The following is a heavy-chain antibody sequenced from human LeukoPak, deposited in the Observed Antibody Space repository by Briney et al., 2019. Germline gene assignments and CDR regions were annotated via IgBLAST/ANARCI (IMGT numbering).Heavy chain of an antibody. D-gene: IGHD3-16*01. CDR3: AVLGGNPPGIDY. CDR2: INHSGST. Sequence: SETLSLTCAVYGGSFSGYYWSWIRQPPGKGLEWIGEINHSGSTNYNPSLKSRVTISVDTSKNQFSLKLSSVTAADTAVYYCAVLGGNPPGIDYWGQGTLVTVSS. J-gene: IGHJ4*02. CDR1: GGSFSGYY. V-gene: IGHV4-34*01.